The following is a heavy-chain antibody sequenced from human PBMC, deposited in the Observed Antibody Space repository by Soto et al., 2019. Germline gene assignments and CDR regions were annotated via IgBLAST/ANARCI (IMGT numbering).Heavy chain of an antibody. D-gene: IGHD2-2*01. Sequence: GGSLRLSCAASGFTFSSYEMNWVRQAPGKGLEWVSYISSSGSTIYYADSVKGRFTISRDNAKNSLYLQMNSLRAEDTAVDYCAGRTLHIYCSSTSCFDYWGQGTLVTVSS. J-gene: IGHJ4*02. V-gene: IGHV3-48*03. CDR1: GFTFSSYE. CDR3: AGRTLHIYCSSTSCFDY. CDR2: ISSSGSTI.